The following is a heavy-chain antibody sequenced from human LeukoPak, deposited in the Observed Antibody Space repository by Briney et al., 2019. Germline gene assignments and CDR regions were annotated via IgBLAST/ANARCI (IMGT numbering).Heavy chain of an antibody. CDR3: ARDIVVVPATLNYYYMDV. J-gene: IGHJ6*03. V-gene: IGHV1-2*02. D-gene: IGHD2-2*01. CDR1: GYTFTGYY. CDR2: INPNSGGT. Sequence: GASVKVSCKVSGYTFTGYYMHWVRQAPGQELEWMGWINPNSGGTNYAQKFQGRVTMTRDTSTSTAYMELSRLRSDDTAVYYCARDIVVVPATLNYYYMDVWGKGTTVTVSS.